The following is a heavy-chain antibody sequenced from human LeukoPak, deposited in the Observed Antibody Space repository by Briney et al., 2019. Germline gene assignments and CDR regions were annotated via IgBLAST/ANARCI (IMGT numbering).Heavy chain of an antibody. J-gene: IGHJ4*02. D-gene: IGHD6-13*01. CDR2: ISGSGGST. V-gene: IGHV3-23*01. Sequence: GGSLRLPCAASGFTFSSYAMSWVRQAPGKGLEWVSAISGSGGSTYYADSVKGRFTISRDNSKNTLYLQMNSLRAEDTAVYYCAKAGGSNRSYSSSWYYFDYWGQGTLVTVSS. CDR3: AKAGGSNRSYSSSWYYFDY. CDR1: GFTFSSYA.